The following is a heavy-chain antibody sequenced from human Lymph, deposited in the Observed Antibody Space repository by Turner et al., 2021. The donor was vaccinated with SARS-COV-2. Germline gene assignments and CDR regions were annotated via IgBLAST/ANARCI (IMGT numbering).Heavy chain of an antibody. CDR2: ISSNGGST. V-gene: IGHV3-64D*06. Sequence: EVQLVEPGGGLVPPAGALTLPFLALGFPCSSSAIHWVRQAPGKGLEYFSAISSNGGSTYYADSVKGRFTISRDNSKNTLYHQMSSLGAEDTAVYYCVKGDRYGGYHLDYWGQGTLVTVSS. D-gene: IGHD5-12*01. CDR1: GFPCSSSA. CDR3: VKGDRYGGYHLDY. J-gene: IGHJ4*02.